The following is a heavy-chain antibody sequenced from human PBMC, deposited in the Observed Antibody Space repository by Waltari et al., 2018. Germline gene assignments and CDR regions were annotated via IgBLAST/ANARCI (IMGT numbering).Heavy chain of an antibody. Sequence: QVQLVQSGAEVKTPGASVQVSCKTSGYTFRDSYIHWVRQAPGQGLEGVGWIDPKSGDTKYGQKYPGRVTMTRDTSIRIVSMDLSRLKSDDTAVYYCARGGDIQVAGFDYWGQGTLVTVSS. CDR1: GYTFRDSY. V-gene: IGHV1-2*02. D-gene: IGHD5-12*01. J-gene: IGHJ4*02. CDR3: ARGGDIQVAGFDY. CDR2: IDPKSGDT.